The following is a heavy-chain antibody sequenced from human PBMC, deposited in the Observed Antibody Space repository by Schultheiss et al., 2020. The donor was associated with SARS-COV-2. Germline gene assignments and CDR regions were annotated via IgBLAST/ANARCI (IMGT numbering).Heavy chain of an antibody. J-gene: IGHJ6*03. D-gene: IGHD2-2*01. CDR2: IIPIFGTA. CDR3: AGCSSTSCYQTPHYYMDV. CDR1: GGTFSSYA. Sequence: SVKVSCKASGGTFSSYAISWVRQAPGQGLEWMGGIIPIFGTANYAQKFQGRVTITADESTSTAYMELSSLRSEDTAVYYCAGCSSTSCYQTPHYYMDVWGKGTTVTVSS. V-gene: IGHV1-69*13.